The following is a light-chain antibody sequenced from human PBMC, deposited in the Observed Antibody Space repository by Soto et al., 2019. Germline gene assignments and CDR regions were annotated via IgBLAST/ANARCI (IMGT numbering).Light chain of an antibody. Sequence: EIVLTQSPGTLSLSPGERVTLSCRASQSVNNNFLSWYQQKPGQAPRLLIYAASSGATGIPDRFCGSGSGTDFTLTINRLEPEDFAVYYCQQYDSSPRTFGQGTKVDIK. CDR3: QQYDSSPRT. V-gene: IGKV3-20*01. J-gene: IGKJ1*01. CDR2: AAS. CDR1: QSVNNNF.